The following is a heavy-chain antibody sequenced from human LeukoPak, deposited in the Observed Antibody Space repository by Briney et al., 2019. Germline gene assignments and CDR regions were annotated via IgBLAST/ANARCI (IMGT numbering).Heavy chain of an antibody. D-gene: IGHD2-2*01. CDR1: GLNFSSHW. Sequence: PGGSLRLSCATSGLNFSSHWMSWVRQAPGKGLEWVANIGQDGTEKNYVDSVKGRFTICRDNAKNSLYLQMSSLRAEDTAVYHCARGYCSGTSCFGAFDIWGQGTVVPVSS. J-gene: IGHJ3*02. CDR3: ARGYCSGTSCFGAFDI. V-gene: IGHV3-7*01. CDR2: IGQDGTEK.